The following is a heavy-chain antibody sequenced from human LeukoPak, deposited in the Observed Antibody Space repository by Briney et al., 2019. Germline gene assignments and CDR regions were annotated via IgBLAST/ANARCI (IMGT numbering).Heavy chain of an antibody. CDR3: ASTTVTEDAFDI. CDR2: IYYSGSA. V-gene: IGHV4-39*01. J-gene: IGHJ3*02. D-gene: IGHD4-17*01. Sequence: PSETLSLTCTVSGGSISTYYWGWIRQPPGKGLEWIGSIYYSGSAYYNPSLKSRVTISVDTSKNQFSLKLSSVTAADTAVYYCASTTVTEDAFDIWGQGTMVTVSS. CDR1: GGSISTYY.